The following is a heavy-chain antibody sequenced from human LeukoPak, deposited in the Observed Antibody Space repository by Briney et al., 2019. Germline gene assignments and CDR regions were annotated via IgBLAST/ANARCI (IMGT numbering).Heavy chain of an antibody. CDR3: ARVAMRTVTTRRDFDY. J-gene: IGHJ4*02. V-gene: IGHV3-21*01. Sequence: PGGSLRLSCAASGFTFSSYSMNWVRQAPGKGLEWVSSISSSSSYIYYADSVKGRFTISRDNAKNSLYLQMNSLRAEDTAVYYCARVAMRTVTTRRDFDYWGQGTLVTVSS. CDR2: ISSSSSYI. CDR1: GFTFSSYS. D-gene: IGHD4-17*01.